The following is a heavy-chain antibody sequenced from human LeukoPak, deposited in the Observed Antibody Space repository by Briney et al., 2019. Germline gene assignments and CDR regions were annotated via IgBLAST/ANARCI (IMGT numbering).Heavy chain of an antibody. CDR1: GFTFSSYA. CDR2: ISGSGGNT. J-gene: IGHJ4*02. CDR3: AKPGDGCSGGSCYYFDY. V-gene: IGHV3-23*01. D-gene: IGHD2-15*01. Sequence: GGSLRLSCAASGFTFSSYAMSWARQAPGKGLEWISGISGSGGNTYYADSVKGRFTISRDISKNTLYLQMNSLRGEDTAVYYCAKPGDGCSGGSCYYFDYWGQGTLVTVSS.